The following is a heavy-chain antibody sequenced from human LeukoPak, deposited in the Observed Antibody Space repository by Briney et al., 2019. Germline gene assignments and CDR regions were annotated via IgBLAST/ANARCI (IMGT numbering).Heavy chain of an antibody. D-gene: IGHD6-19*01. CDR3: ARARISGRYSAQHSLFDY. V-gene: IGHV4-34*01. CDR1: GGSFSGYY. CDR2: INHSGST. J-gene: IGHJ4*02. Sequence: SETLSLTCAVYGGSFSGYYWSWIRQPPGKGLEWIGEINHSGSTNYNPSLKSRVTISVDTSKNQFSLKLSSVTAADTAVYYCARARISGRYSAQHSLFDYWGQGTLVTVSS.